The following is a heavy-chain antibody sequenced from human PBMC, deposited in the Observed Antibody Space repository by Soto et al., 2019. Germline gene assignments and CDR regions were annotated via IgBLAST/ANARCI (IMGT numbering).Heavy chain of an antibody. CDR1: GGSFRGYY. CDR3: ARGLSVVVVASWFDP. CDR2: INHSGST. V-gene: IGHV4-34*01. Sequence: ASETLSLTCAVYGGSFRGYYWSWIRQPPGKGLEWIGEINHSGSTNYNPSLKSRVTISVDTSKNQFSLKLSSVTAADTAVYYCARGLSVVVVASWFDPWGQGTLVTVSS. D-gene: IGHD2-15*01. J-gene: IGHJ5*02.